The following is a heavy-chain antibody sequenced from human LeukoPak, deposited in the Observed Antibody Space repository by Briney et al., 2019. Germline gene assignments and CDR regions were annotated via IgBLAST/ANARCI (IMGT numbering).Heavy chain of an antibody. Sequence: GGSLRLSCAASGFTFNYAWMSWVRQVPGKGLEWVGQTVSEIDGGTTDYAAPVKGRFTISRDDSKSTLYLQMNSLKIKDTAVYYCTTDEDWNYARKDVWGQGATVIVSS. J-gene: IGHJ6*02. CDR2: TVSEIDGGTT. D-gene: IGHD1-7*01. CDR1: GFTFNYAW. V-gene: IGHV3-15*04. CDR3: TTDEDWNYARKDV.